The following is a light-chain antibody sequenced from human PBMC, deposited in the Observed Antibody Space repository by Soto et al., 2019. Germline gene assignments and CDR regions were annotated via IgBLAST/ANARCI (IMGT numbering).Light chain of an antibody. Sequence: IVLTQSPGTLSLSPGERATLSCRASQSVTSRYLAWYQQKPGQAPRLLIFGASNRATGIPARFSGSGSGTDFTLTISSLEPEDLAVYYGQQRSSWPPITFGQGARLEIK. CDR2: GAS. J-gene: IGKJ5*01. V-gene: IGKV3-11*01. CDR3: QQRSSWPPIT. CDR1: QSVTSRY.